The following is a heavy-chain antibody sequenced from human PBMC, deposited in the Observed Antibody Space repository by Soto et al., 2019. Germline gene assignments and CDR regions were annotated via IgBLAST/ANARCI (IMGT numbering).Heavy chain of an antibody. CDR3: ARTGDIVVVVAATGVLAMDV. CDR2: INHSGST. D-gene: IGHD2-15*01. Sequence: NPSETLSLTCAVYGGSFSGYYWSWIRQPPGKGLEWIGEINHSGSTNYNPSLKSRVTISVDTSKNQFSLKLSSVTAADTAVYYCARTGDIVVVVAATGVLAMDVWGQGTKVTVSS. CDR1: GGSFSGYY. V-gene: IGHV4-34*01. J-gene: IGHJ6*02.